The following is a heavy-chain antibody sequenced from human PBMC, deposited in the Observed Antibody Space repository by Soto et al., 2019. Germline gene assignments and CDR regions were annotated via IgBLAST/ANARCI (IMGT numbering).Heavy chain of an antibody. J-gene: IGHJ6*02. D-gene: IGHD6-13*01. Sequence: GASVKVSCKASGYTFTSYGISWVRQAPGQGLEWMGWISAYNGNTNYAQKLQGRVTMTTDTSTSTAYMELRSLRSDDTAVYYCATTQTSSSWYRMEGYYYYGMDVWGQGTTVTV. CDR1: GYTFTSYG. V-gene: IGHV1-18*01. CDR3: ATTQTSSSWYRMEGYYYYGMDV. CDR2: ISAYNGNT.